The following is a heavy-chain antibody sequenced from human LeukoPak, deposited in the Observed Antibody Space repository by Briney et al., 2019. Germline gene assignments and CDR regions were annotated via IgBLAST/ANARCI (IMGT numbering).Heavy chain of an antibody. J-gene: IGHJ3*02. V-gene: IGHV4-59*01. CDR1: GGSISSYY. CDR2: IYYSGST. CDR3: AREGWYYYDSSGENAFDI. D-gene: IGHD3-22*01. Sequence: PSETLSLTCTVSGGSISSYYWSWIRQPPGKGLEWLGYIYYSGSTNYNPSLKSRVTISVDTSKNHFSLKLSSVTAADTAVYYCAREGWYYYDSSGENAFDIWGQGTMVTVSS.